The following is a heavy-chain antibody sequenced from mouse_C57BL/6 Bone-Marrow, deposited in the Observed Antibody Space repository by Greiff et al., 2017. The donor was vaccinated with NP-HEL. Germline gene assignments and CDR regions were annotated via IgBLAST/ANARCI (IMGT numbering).Heavy chain of an antibody. Sequence: VQLKESGPELVKPGASVKISCKASGYSFTGYYMNWVKQSPEKSLEWIGEINPSTGGTNYNQKFKAKATLTVDKSSSTAYMQLKSLTSEDSAVYYCARGDSNYASWFAYWGQGTLVTVAA. CDR1: GYSFTGYY. D-gene: IGHD2-5*01. CDR3: ARGDSNYASWFAY. J-gene: IGHJ3*01. V-gene: IGHV1-42*01. CDR2: INPSTGGT.